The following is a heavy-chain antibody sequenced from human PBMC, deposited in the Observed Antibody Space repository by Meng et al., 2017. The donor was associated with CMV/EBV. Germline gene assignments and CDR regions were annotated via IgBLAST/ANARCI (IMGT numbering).Heavy chain of an antibody. CDR2: ISYDGSNK. V-gene: IGHV3-30*04. J-gene: IGHJ1*01. Sequence: GESLKISCAASGFTFSSYAMHWVRQAPGKGLEWVAVISYDGSNKYYADSVKGRFTISRDNSKNTLYLQMNSLRAEDTAVYYCVRDVGGRGYSADWGQGTLVTVSS. CDR1: GFTFSSYA. D-gene: IGHD5-12*01. CDR3: VRDVGGRGYSAD.